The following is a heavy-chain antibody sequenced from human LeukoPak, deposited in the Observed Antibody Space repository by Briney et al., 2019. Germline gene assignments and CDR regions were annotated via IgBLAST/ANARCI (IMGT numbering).Heavy chain of an antibody. V-gene: IGHV4-30-4*08. CDR2: IYYSGST. Sequence: SWVRQPPGKGLEWIGSIYYSGSTYYNPSLKSRATISVDTSKNQFSLKLSSVTAADTAVYYCARTHTAMKALGYWGQGTLVTVSS. CDR3: ARTHTAMKALGY. D-gene: IGHD5-18*01. J-gene: IGHJ4*02.